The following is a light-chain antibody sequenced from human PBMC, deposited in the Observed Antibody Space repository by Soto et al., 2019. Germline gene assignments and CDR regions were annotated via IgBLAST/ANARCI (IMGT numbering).Light chain of an antibody. CDR3: HHSSSTPYI. V-gene: IGKV1-39*01. J-gene: IGKJ2*01. CDR1: QNIRNY. CDR2: AAY. Sequence: DIQMTQSPSSLSASVGDRVTIACRASQNIRNYLNWYQQTPGKNPKLLIYAAYSLQSGVPSRFSGSESGTHFTLTITSLHPEDSVTYYFHHSSSTPYIFGQGTKLQIK.